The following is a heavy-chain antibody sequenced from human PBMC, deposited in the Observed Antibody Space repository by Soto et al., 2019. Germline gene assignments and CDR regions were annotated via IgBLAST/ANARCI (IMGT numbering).Heavy chain of an antibody. V-gene: IGHV3-30-3*01. CDR2: ISYDGSNK. D-gene: IGHD5-18*01. Sequence: QVQLVESGGGVVQPGRSLRLYCAASGFTFSSYAMPWVRQAPGKGLEWVAVISYDGSNKYYADSVKGRFTISRDNSKNTLYLQMNSLRAEDTAVYYCARDLLPHYVNSYGDYWGQGTLVTVSS. J-gene: IGHJ4*02. CDR1: GFTFSSYA. CDR3: ARDLLPHYVNSYGDY.